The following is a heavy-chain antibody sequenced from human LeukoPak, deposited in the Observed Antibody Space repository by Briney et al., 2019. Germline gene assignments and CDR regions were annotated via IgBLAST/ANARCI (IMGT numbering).Heavy chain of an antibody. V-gene: IGHV3-53*01. D-gene: IGHD3-10*01. J-gene: IGHJ3*02. Sequence: GGSLRLSCAASGFTVSSNYMSWVRQAPGKGLEWVSVIYSGGSTYYADSVKSRFTISRDNSKNTLYLQMNSLRAEDTAVYYCARGSLWFGELSDKNDAFDIWGQGTMVTVSS. CDR2: IYSGGST. CDR1: GFTVSSNY. CDR3: ARGSLWFGELSDKNDAFDI.